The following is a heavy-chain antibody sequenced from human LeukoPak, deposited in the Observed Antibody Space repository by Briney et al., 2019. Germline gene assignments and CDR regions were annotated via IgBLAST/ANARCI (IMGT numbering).Heavy chain of an antibody. CDR3: ASSRPCYYDSSGLFDY. D-gene: IGHD3-22*01. CDR2: MYYSGST. J-gene: IGHJ4*02. V-gene: IGHV4-59*08. CDR1: GGSISGYY. Sequence: SETLSLTCIVSGGSISGYYWSWVRQAPGKGLEWIGYMYYSGSTNQNPSLKSRLTISVDTSKNQVSLKLISVTAADTAVYYCASSRPCYYDSSGLFDYWGQGTLVTVSS.